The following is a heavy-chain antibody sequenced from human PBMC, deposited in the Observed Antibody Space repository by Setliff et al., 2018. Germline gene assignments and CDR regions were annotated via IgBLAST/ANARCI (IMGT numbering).Heavy chain of an antibody. V-gene: IGHV4-59*08. CDR1: GDSISRYY. CDR2: VHFGGDT. J-gene: IGHJ4*02. D-gene: IGHD3-10*01. CDR3: ARQPSSGAYYNPRPYYFDY. Sequence: PSETLSLTCTVSGDSISRYYWSWIRQPPGKGLEWIGFVHFGGDTNYNPSLKSRVTMSADTSNNQFSLNLRSVTAADTAVYFCARQPSSGAYYNPRPYYFDYWGQGTLVTVSS.